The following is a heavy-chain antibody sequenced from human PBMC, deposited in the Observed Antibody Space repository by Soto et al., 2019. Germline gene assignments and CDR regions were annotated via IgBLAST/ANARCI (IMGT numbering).Heavy chain of an antibody. CDR2: INHSGST. CDR1: GGSISSSSYY. J-gene: IGHJ6*03. V-gene: IGHV4-39*07. CDR3: ARVLSDYYYYYYMDV. Sequence: SETLSLTCTVSGGSISSSSYYWSWIRQPPGKGLEWIGEINHSGSTNYNPSLKSRVTISVDTSKNQFSLKLSSVTAADTAVYYCARVLSDYYYYYYMDVWGKGTTVTVSS.